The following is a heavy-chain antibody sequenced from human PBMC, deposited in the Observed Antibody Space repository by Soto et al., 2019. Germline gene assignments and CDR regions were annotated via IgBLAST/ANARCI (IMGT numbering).Heavy chain of an antibody. CDR2: IGNRGINT. D-gene: IGHD1-26*01. CDR3: AKDRAESGAPVTGSY. V-gene: IGHV3-23*01. Sequence: EVQLLESGGGLLQPGGSLRLSCAASGFNFASYAMTWVRQAPGMGLQWVSTIGNRGINTYYADSVKGRFTIFRDNSKNTLYLQMNSLRAEDTAVYYCAKDRAESGAPVTGSYWGQGTLVTVSS. CDR1: GFNFASYA. J-gene: IGHJ4*02.